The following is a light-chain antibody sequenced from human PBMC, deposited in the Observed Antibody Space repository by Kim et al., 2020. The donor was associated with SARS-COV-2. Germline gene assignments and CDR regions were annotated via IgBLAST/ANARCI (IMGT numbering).Light chain of an antibody. CDR3: QHSYSTPRT. J-gene: IGKJ1*01. CDR1: QSISSY. Sequence: DIQMTQSPSSLSASVGDRVTITCRASQSISSYLNWYQQKPGKAPKLLIYAASSLQSGVPSRFSVSGSGTDFTLTISSLQPEDFATYYCQHSYSTPRTFGQGTKVHIK. V-gene: IGKV1-39*01. CDR2: AAS.